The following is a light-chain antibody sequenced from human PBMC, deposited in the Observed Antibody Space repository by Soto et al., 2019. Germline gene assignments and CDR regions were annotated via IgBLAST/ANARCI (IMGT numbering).Light chain of an antibody. V-gene: IGLV1-47*01. CDR3: AAWDDSLSVVYV. CDR1: RSNIGSNY. J-gene: IGLJ1*01. CDR2: RNN. Sequence: QSVLTQPPSASGTPGQSVTISCSGSRSNIGSNYVYWYQQLPGTAPKLVIYRNNQRPSGVPDRFSGSKSGTSASLAISGLRSEDEADYYCAAWDDSLSVVYVFGTGTKLTVL.